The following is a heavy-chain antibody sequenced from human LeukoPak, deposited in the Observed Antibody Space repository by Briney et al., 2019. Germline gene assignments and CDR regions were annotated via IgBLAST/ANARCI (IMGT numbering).Heavy chain of an antibody. CDR1: GGSINTNYYI. V-gene: IGHV4-39*01. Sequence: PSETLSLTCTVSGGSINTNYYIWGWIRQPPGKGLEWIGSVAYNGNTFHNPSLKSRLIISADTSKNQISLKLSSVTAADTAVYYCARHFYYWWEPDSNAFDIWGQGTMVTVSS. D-gene: IGHD1-26*01. CDR3: ARHFYYWWEPDSNAFDI. J-gene: IGHJ3*02. CDR2: VAYNGNT.